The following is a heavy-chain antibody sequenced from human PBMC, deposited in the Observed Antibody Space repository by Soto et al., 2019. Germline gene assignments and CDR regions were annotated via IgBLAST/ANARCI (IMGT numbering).Heavy chain of an antibody. CDR1: GFTFSSYA. CDR2: ISGSGGST. J-gene: IGHJ6*03. V-gene: IGHV3-23*01. CDR3: AKAHRGYSGYDDRDYYYYMDV. Sequence: PGGSLRLSCAASGFTFSSYAMSWVRQAPGKGLEWVSAISGSGGSTYYADSVKGRFTISRDNSKNTLYLQMNSLRAEDTAVYYCAKAHRGYSGYDDRDYYYYMDVWGKGTTVTVSS. D-gene: IGHD5-12*01.